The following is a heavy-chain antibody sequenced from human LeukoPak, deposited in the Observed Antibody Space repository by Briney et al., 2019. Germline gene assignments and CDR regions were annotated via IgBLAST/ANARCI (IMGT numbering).Heavy chain of an antibody. CDR3: ARGQAALWFGEL. Sequence: NPSETLSLTCTVSGGSISSYCWSWIRQPPGKGLEWIGHISYSGSTNYNPSLKSRVTISLDTSKNQLSLKLSSVTTADTAVYYCARGQAALWFGELWGQGTLVTVSS. CDR1: GGSISSYC. D-gene: IGHD3-10*01. J-gene: IGHJ4*02. CDR2: ISYSGST. V-gene: IGHV4-59*01.